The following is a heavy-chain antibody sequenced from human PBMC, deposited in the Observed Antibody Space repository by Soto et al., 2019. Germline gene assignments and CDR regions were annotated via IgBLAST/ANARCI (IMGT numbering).Heavy chain of an antibody. V-gene: IGHV3-7*03. Sequence: EVPLVESGGGLVQPGRSLRLSCAASGFTFSSYWMSWVRQAPGKGLEWVANIKQDGSEKYYVDSVKGRFTISRDNAKNSLYLQMNSLRAEDTAVYYCARDQGAVAGHGWFDPWGQGTLVTVSS. J-gene: IGHJ5*02. D-gene: IGHD6-19*01. CDR2: IKQDGSEK. CDR1: GFTFSSYW. CDR3: ARDQGAVAGHGWFDP.